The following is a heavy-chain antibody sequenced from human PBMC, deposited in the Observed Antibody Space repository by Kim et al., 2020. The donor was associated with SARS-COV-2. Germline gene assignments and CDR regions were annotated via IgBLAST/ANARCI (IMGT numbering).Heavy chain of an antibody. Sequence: GGSLRLSCAASGFMFSTYWMTWVRQPPGKGLEWVANIKEDGSDSHYVDSVKGRFTISRDNAKNSVYLQMTSLRAEDTAVYYCARDVIAADLWGQGTQVTVSS. CDR3: ARDVIAADL. V-gene: IGHV3-7*03. D-gene: IGHD2-21*01. J-gene: IGHJ5*02. CDR2: IKEDGSDS. CDR1: GFMFSTYW.